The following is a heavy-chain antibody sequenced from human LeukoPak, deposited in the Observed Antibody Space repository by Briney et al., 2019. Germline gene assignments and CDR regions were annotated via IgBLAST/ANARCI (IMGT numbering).Heavy chain of an antibody. V-gene: IGHV1-2*02. Sequence: ASVKVSCKASGYTFITYTMHWVRQAPGQGLEWMGWVNPNSGGTDYAQKFQGRVTMTSDTSISTAYMELSSLRSDDTAVYYCARDTTGNNFEYWGQGTLVTVSS. CDR1: GYTFITYT. D-gene: IGHD1-1*01. CDR2: VNPNSGGT. J-gene: IGHJ4*02. CDR3: ARDTTGNNFEY.